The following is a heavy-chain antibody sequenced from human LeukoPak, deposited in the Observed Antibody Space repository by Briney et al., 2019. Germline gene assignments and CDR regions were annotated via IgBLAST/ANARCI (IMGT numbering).Heavy chain of an antibody. CDR1: GFTFSSYG. Sequence: GRSLRLSCAASGFTFSSYGMHWVRQAPGKGLEWVAFIRYDGSNKYYADSVKGRFTISRDNSKNTLYPQMNSLRAEDTAVYYCALHYYGSGTLRNWGQGTLVTVSS. CDR2: IRYDGSNK. J-gene: IGHJ4*02. CDR3: ALHYYGSGTLRN. V-gene: IGHV3-30*02. D-gene: IGHD3-10*01.